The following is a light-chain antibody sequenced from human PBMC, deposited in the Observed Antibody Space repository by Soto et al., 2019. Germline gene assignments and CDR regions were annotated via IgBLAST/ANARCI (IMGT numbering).Light chain of an antibody. J-gene: IGKJ4*01. V-gene: IGKV3-11*01. CDR3: QQRSNWPPFT. Sequence: IVLKNSPATLSLSPGERATLSCRASQSVSSYLAWYQQKPVQAPRLLIYDASNRATGIPARFSGSGSGTDFTLTISSLEPEDFAVYYCQQRSNWPPFTFGGGAKV. CDR2: DAS. CDR1: QSVSSY.